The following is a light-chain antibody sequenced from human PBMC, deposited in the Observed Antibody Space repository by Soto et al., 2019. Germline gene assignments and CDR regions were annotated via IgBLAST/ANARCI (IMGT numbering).Light chain of an antibody. V-gene: IGKV3-20*01. J-gene: IGKJ4*01. CDR1: QSVRSDY. CDR2: GAS. Sequence: EIVLTQSPGTLSLSPGERATLSCRASQSVRSDYLAWYQQKPGQAPRLHIYGASIRATAIPDRFSGSGSGTDFTLTISRLEPEDSAVYYCQQHSRSITFGGGTKV. CDR3: QQHSRSIT.